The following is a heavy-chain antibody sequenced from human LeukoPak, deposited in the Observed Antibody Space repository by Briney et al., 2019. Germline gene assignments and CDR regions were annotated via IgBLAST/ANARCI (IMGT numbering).Heavy chain of an antibody. V-gene: IGHV1-2*02. CDR2: INPNSAGT. CDR1: GYTFTDYY. D-gene: IGHD6-13*01. J-gene: IGHJ4*02. Sequence: GASVKVSCKASGYTFTDYYMHWVRQAPGQGLEWMGWINPNSAGTNYAQKFRGRVTMTRDTSISTAYMELSRLRSDDTALYYCARGIAVAGPRFDSWGQGILVTVSS. CDR3: ARGIAVAGPRFDS.